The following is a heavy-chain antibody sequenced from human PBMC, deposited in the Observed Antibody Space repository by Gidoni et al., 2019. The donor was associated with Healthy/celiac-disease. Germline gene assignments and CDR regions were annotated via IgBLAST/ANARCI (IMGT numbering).Heavy chain of an antibody. CDR1: GFTFSDHY. CDR2: TRNKANSYTT. J-gene: IGHJ4*02. V-gene: IGHV3-72*01. Sequence: APLVESGAGLVEPGGSLKLSCSASGFTFSDHYMDWVRQAPGKGLEWVGRTRNKANSYTTEYAASVKGRFTISRDDSKNSLYLQMNSLKTEDTAVYYCAYATYYWGQGTLVTVSS. CDR3: AYATYY.